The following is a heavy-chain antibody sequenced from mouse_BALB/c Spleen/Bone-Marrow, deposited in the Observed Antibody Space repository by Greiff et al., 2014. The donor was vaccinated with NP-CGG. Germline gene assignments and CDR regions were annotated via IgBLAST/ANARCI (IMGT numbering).Heavy chain of an antibody. V-gene: IGHV14-3*02. CDR3: ARVYSGSSYFDY. J-gene: IGHJ2*01. Sequence: VQLKESGAELVKPGASVKLSCTASGFNIKDTYMHWVKQRPEQGLEWIGRIDPANGNTKYDPKFQGKATITADSSSNPASLPLSSLTSQDTALYYRARVYSGSSYFDYWGQGPTLPVSS. D-gene: IGHD1-1*01. CDR1: GFNIKDTY. CDR2: IDPANGNT.